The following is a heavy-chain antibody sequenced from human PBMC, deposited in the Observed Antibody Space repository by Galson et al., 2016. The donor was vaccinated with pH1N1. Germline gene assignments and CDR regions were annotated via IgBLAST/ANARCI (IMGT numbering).Heavy chain of an antibody. J-gene: IGHJ3*02. CDR3: ARDGGRAGAFDI. Sequence: SVKVSCKASGGTFGSYVINWVRQAPGQGLEWMGGIIPLFGTGYNARNFQGRFTITADKSTSTTYMELNSLTSEDTALYFCARDGGRAGAFDIWGPGTMVTVSS. CDR2: IIPLFGTG. V-gene: IGHV1-69*06. CDR1: GGTFGSYV. D-gene: IGHD6-25*01.